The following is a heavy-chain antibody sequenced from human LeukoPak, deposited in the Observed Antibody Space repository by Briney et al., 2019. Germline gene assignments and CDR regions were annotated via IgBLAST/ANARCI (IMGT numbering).Heavy chain of an antibody. V-gene: IGHV3-11*04. CDR2: ISSSGSTI. Sequence: PGGSLRLSCAASGFTFSDYYMSWLRQAPGKGLEWVSYISSSGSTIYYADSVKGRFTISRDNAKNSLYLQMNSLRAEDTAVYYCARAGGKTYYYDSSGYYPSPYYYYMDVWGKGTTVTVSS. J-gene: IGHJ6*03. CDR1: GFTFSDYY. CDR3: ARAGGKTYYYDSSGYYPSPYYYYMDV. D-gene: IGHD3-22*01.